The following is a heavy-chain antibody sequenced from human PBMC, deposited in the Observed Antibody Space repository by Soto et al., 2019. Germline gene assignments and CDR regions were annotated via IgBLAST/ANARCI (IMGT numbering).Heavy chain of an antibody. V-gene: IGHV4-4*02. D-gene: IGHD2-8*01. CDR1: GGSISSSFW. Sequence: QVHLRESGPGLVRPSGTLSLTCAVSGGSISSSFWWTWVRQPPGKGLEWIGEIYHIGITHYNPSLKSRVTISVDKSTNQFSLKLNSVTAADTAVYYCARDPRTYANSENWGQGILVTVSS. CDR3: ARDPRTYANSEN. J-gene: IGHJ4*02. CDR2: IYHIGIT.